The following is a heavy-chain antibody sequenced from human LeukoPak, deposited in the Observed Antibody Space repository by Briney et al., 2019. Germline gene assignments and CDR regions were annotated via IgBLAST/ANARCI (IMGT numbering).Heavy chain of an antibody. Sequence: PGGSLRLSCAGSGFSFNNYAMYWVRKAPGKGLEWVSALSSSGLSLYYADSVKGRFSISRDISKNTLYLQMNSLRAEDTAVYYCTKAGPDTYAFDIWGQGTMVTVSS. CDR3: TKAGPDTYAFDI. CDR2: LSSSGLSL. J-gene: IGHJ3*02. D-gene: IGHD2/OR15-2a*01. V-gene: IGHV3-23*01. CDR1: GFSFNNYA.